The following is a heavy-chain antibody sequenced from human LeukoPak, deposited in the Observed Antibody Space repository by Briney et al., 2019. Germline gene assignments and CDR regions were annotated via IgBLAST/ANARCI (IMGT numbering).Heavy chain of an antibody. Sequence: ASVKVSCKASGDTFTSHNINWVRQATGQGLEWMGWMNPNNGNTGYAQKFQGRVTFTRNTSINTAYMELSSLRSEDTAVYYCARRLAIVAGGCVYWGQGTLVTVSS. CDR1: GDTFTSHN. CDR2: MNPNNGNT. D-gene: IGHD5-12*01. V-gene: IGHV1-8*01. CDR3: ARRLAIVAGGCVY. J-gene: IGHJ4*02.